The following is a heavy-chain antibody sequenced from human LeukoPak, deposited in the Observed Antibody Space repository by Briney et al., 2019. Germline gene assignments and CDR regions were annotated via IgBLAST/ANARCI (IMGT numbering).Heavy chain of an antibody. CDR2: IYYTGST. Sequence: SETLSLTCTVSGGSISGFYWSWIRQPPGKGLEWIGYIYYTGSTNYNPSLKSRVTISVDTSKNQFSLKLSSVTAADTAVYYCAREYTPPLYYYGSGSYYKERPFDYWGQGTLVTVSS. J-gene: IGHJ4*02. CDR3: AREYTPPLYYYGSGSYYKERPFDY. CDR1: GGSISGFY. V-gene: IGHV4-59*12. D-gene: IGHD3-10*01.